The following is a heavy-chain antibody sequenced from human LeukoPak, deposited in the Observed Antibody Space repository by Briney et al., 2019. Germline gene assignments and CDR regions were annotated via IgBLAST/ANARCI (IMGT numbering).Heavy chain of an antibody. CDR1: VYIFSEYY. V-gene: IGHV1-2*02. CDR3: VSRAGGNSDVASFDY. J-gene: IGHJ4*02. D-gene: IGHD2-21*01. Sequence: ASVKVSCKSSVYIFSEYYTHWVRQAPGRGFEWMGWISRYSGATKLAQKFQGRVTLTRDTSISTAYVELSNLASDDTGVYYCVSRAGGNSDVASFDYWGQGTLVIVSS. CDR2: ISRYSGAT.